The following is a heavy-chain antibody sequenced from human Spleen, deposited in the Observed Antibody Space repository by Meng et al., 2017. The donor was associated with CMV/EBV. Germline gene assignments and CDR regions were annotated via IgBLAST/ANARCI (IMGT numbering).Heavy chain of an antibody. D-gene: IGHD3-10*01. J-gene: IGHJ6*02. CDR3: ARAWTRYELSGSYSSVGMDV. CDR1: GVTLSGYG. CDR2: IIPVFGSA. V-gene: IGHV1-69*05. Sequence: SVKVSCKASGVTLSGYGVTWVRQAPGHGLEWMGDIIPVFGSATYAQKFQGRVTITTDESTTTSYMDLINVQSEDTAIYFCARAWTRYELSGSYSSVGMDVWGQGTAVTVSS.